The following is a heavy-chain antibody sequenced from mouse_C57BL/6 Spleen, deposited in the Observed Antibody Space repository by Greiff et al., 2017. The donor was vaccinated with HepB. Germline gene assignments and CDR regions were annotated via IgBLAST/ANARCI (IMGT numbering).Heavy chain of an antibody. V-gene: IGHV1-80*01. D-gene: IGHD1-1*01. CDR2: IYPGDGDT. CDR1: GYAFSSYW. Sequence: VQLQQSGAELVKPGASVKISCKASGYAFSSYWMNWVKQRPGKGLEWIGQIYPGDGDTNYNGKFKGKATLTADKSSSTAYMQLSSLTSEDSAVYFWARGGYYYGSSYFDYWGQGTTLTVSS. CDR3: ARGGYYYGSSYFDY. J-gene: IGHJ2*01.